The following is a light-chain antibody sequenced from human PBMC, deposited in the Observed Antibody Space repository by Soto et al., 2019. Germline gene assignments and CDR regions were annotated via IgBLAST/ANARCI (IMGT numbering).Light chain of an antibody. CDR2: GAS. J-gene: IGKJ1*01. V-gene: IGKV3-20*01. CDR3: QQYGSSLTWT. CDR1: QSVSSSY. Sequence: GERATLSCRASQSVSSSYLAWYQQQPGQAPRLLIYGASSRATGIPDRFSGSGSGTDFTLTISRLEPEDFAVYYCQQYGSSLTWTFGQGTKV.